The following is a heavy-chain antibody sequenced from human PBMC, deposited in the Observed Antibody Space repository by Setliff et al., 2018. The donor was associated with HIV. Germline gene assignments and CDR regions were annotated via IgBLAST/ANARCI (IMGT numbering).Heavy chain of an antibody. D-gene: IGHD3-10*01. Sequence: KTSETLSLTCAVYGGSFSGYYWTWVRQSPGKGLEWIGEVNHSGRTNYNPSLKSRLAISGDMSKNQFSLSLRSVTAADTAVYYCARGVKGVIITYYYYCMDVWGKGTAVTVSS. V-gene: IGHV4-34*01. CDR3: ARGVKGVIITYYYYCMDV. CDR2: VNHSGRT. CDR1: GGSFSGYY. J-gene: IGHJ6*03.